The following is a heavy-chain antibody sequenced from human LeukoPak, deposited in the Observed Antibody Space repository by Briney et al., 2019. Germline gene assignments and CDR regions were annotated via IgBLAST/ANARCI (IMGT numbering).Heavy chain of an antibody. V-gene: IGHV3-73*01. J-gene: IGHJ2*01. CDR1: GFSFNGYG. CDR2: IRSKANYYAT. Sequence: GGSLRLSCEGSGFSFNGYGLHWVRQASGKGLEWIGRIRSKANYYATAYVESVKGRFIVSRDDSKRSAYLQMNDLKTEDTAVYYCTRSASVDIGGRPDFCYFDLWGRGILVTVSS. CDR3: TRSASVDIGGRPDFCYFDL. D-gene: IGHD1-26*01.